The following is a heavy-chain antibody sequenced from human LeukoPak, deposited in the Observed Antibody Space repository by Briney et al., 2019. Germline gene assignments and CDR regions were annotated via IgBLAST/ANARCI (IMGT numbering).Heavy chain of an antibody. J-gene: IGHJ6*02. CDR2: VNPNGGAT. CDR3: ASLGATTLSYYGMDV. CDR1: GYTFTDYY. D-gene: IGHD1-26*01. V-gene: IGHV1-2*02. Sequence: VASVKVSCKASGYTFTDYYIHWVRQGPGHALEWMGWVNPNGGATNYAQNLQGRVTMTRDPSISTLYMELSSLRSDDTAVYYCASLGATTLSYYGMDVWGQGTTVTVSS.